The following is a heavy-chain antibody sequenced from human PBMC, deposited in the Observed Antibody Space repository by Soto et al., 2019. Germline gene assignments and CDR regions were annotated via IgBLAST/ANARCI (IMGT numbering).Heavy chain of an antibody. CDR3: ARDPPYYYGSGSFPPRDDY. D-gene: IGHD3-10*01. J-gene: IGHJ4*02. Sequence: GESLKISCAASGFTFSDYYMSWIRQAPGKGLEWVSYISSSGSTIYYADSVKGRFTISRDNAKNSLYLQMNSLRAEDTAVYYCARDPPYYYGSGSFPPRDDYWGQGTLVTVSS. CDR2: ISSSGSTI. V-gene: IGHV3-11*01. CDR1: GFTFSDYY.